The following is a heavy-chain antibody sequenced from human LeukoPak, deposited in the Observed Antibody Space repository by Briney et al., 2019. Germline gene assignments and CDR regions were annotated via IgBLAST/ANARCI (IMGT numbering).Heavy chain of an antibody. J-gene: IGHJ4*02. V-gene: IGHV4-34*01. D-gene: IGHD6-19*01. CDR1: GGSFSGYY. CDR3: ARGLGGWYKSNPFGY. Sequence: SETLSLTCAVYGGSFSGYYWSWIRQPPGKGLEWIGEINHSGSTNYNPSLKSRVTISVDTSKNQFSLKLSPVTAADTAVYYCARGLGGWYKSNPFGYWGQGTLVTVSS. CDR2: INHSGST.